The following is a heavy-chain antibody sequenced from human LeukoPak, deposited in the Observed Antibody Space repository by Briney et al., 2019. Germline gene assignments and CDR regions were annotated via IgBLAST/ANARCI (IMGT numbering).Heavy chain of an antibody. J-gene: IGHJ1*01. V-gene: IGHV4-39*07. D-gene: IGHD1-26*01. CDR3: ARAGWDGYFQH. Sequence: SETLSLTCTVSGGSISSSSYYWGWIRQPPGKGLEWIGSIYYSGSTYYNPSLKSRVTISVDTSKNQFSLKLSSVTAADTAVYYCARAGWDGYFQHWGQGTLVTVSS. CDR1: GGSISSSSYY. CDR2: IYYSGST.